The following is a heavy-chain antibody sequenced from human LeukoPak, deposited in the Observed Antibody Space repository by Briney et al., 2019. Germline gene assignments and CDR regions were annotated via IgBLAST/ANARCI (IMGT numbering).Heavy chain of an antibody. CDR1: GGSFSGYY. D-gene: IGHD5-18*01. V-gene: IGHV4-34*01. CDR2: INDSGST. J-gene: IGHJ3*01. CDR3: ARAYSYGLKVPS. Sequence: SETLSLTCAVYGGSFSGYYWSWIRRPPGKGLEWIGEINDSGSTNYNPSLKSRVTISVDTSKNQFSLKLSSVTAADSAVYYCARAYSYGLKVPSWGQGTTVTVSS.